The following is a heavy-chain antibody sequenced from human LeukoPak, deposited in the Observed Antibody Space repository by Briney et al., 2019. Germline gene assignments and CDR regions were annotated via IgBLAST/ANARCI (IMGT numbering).Heavy chain of an antibody. J-gene: IGHJ1*01. V-gene: IGHV3-7*05. D-gene: IGHD3-22*01. Sequence: GGSLRLSCAASGFTFSSYWMSWGRQAPGKGLEWVANIKQDGSEKYYVDSVKGRFTISRDNAKNSLYLQMNSLRAEDTAVYYCARDFIVSYYDSSGFRYWGQGTLGAVSS. CDR2: IKQDGSEK. CDR1: GFTFSSYW. CDR3: ARDFIVSYYDSSGFRY.